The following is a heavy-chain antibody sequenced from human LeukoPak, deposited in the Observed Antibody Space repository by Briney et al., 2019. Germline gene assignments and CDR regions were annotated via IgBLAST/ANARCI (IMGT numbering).Heavy chain of an antibody. CDR2: INTHGSST. V-gene: IGHV3-74*01. CDR1: GFAFSNYW. CDR3: ARDIVGATTDY. D-gene: IGHD1-26*01. Sequence: GGSLRLSCAASGFAFSNYWLHWVRQAPGKGLVWVARINTHGSSTNYADSVKGRFTISRDNSKNTLYLQMNSLRAEDTAVYYCARDIVGATTDYWGQGTLVTVSS. J-gene: IGHJ4*02.